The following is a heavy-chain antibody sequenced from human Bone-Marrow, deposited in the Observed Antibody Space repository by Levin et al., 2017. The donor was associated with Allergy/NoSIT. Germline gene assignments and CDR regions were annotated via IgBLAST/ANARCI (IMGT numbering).Heavy chain of an antibody. CDR1: GFSLNNPRMG. J-gene: IGHJ6*02. V-gene: IGHV2-26*01. Sequence: GSGPTLVKPAETLTLTCTVSGFSLNNPRMGVSWIRLPPGKALEWLAHIFSNDEKLYSTSLKGRLTISKDTSKSQVVLTMTNMDPVDTGTYYCARRHDYPNLWGMDVWGQGTTVTVSS. CDR3: ARRHDYPNLWGMDV. D-gene: IGHD4-11*01. CDR2: IFSNDEK.